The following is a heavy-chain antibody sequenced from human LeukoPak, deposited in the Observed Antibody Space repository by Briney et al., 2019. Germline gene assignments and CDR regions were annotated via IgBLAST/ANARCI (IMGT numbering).Heavy chain of an antibody. CDR1: GFTFSSYW. CDR2: IKQDGSEK. Sequence: GGSLRLSCAASGFTFSSYWMSWVRQAPGKGLEWVANIKQDGSEKYYVDSVKGRFTISRDNAKNSLYLQMNSLRAEDTAVYYCARSGYSSTWYLQNFELDYWGQGTLVTVSS. V-gene: IGHV3-7*01. CDR3: ARSGYSSTWYLQNFELDY. J-gene: IGHJ4*02. D-gene: IGHD2-2*01.